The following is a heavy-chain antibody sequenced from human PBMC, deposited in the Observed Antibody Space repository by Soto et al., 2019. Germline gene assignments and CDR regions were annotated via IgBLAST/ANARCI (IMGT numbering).Heavy chain of an antibody. CDR2: IYSGGST. J-gene: IGHJ2*01. CDR3: ARDRWVGGYSGYDKPKDWYFDL. V-gene: IGHV3-53*04. Sequence: EVQLVESGGGLVQPGGSLRLSCAASGFTVSSNYMSWVRQAPGKGLEWVSVIYSGGSTYYADSVKGRFTISRHNSKNTLYLQMNSLRAEDTAVYYCARDRWVGGYSGYDKPKDWYFDLWGRGTLVTVSS. CDR1: GFTVSSNY. D-gene: IGHD5-12*01.